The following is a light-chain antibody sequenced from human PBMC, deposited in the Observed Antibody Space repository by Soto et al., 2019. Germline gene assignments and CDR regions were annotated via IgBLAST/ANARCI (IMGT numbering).Light chain of an antibody. CDR1: QDIGND. CDR2: AAS. CDR3: LQDYNYPWT. V-gene: IGKV1-6*01. J-gene: IGKJ1*01. Sequence: AIQMTQSPSSLSASVGDRVTITCRASQDIGNDLGWYQQKPGKAPNVLIYAASNLQSGVPSRFSGSGSGTDFTLTISSLQPEDFATYYCLQDYNYPWTFGQGTKVEIK.